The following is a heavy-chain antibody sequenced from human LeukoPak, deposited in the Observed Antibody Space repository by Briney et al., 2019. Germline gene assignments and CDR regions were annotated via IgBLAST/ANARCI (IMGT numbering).Heavy chain of an antibody. Sequence: SETLSLTCTVSDGSITSYYWSRIRQPPGKGLEWIGYIYYSGSTNYNPSLESRVTISVDTSKNQFSLKLSSVTAADTAVYYCARNFGSSWYYFDYWGQGTLVTVSS. J-gene: IGHJ4*02. CDR2: IYYSGST. V-gene: IGHV4-59*01. D-gene: IGHD6-13*01. CDR3: ARNFGSSWYYFDY. CDR1: DGSITSYY.